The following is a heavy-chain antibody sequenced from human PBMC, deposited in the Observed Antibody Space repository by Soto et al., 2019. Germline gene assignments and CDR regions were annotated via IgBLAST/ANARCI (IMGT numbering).Heavy chain of an antibody. CDR2: IYYRGNT. J-gene: IGHJ4*02. CDR1: GSSISSGDYY. V-gene: IGHV4-30-4*01. CDR3: ARGSVL. D-gene: IGHD2-8*01. Sequence: SETLSLTCTVSGSSISSGDYYWNWIRQPPGKGLEWIGYIYYRGNTYSNPSLKSRVTISVDASKNQFSLQLSSVTAADTAVYYCARGSVLWCQGILGTVS.